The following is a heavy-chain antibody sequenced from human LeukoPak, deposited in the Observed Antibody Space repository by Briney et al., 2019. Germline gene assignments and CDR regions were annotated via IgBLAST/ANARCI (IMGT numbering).Heavy chain of an antibody. CDR1: GGTFSSYA. Sequence: ASVKVSCKASGGTFSSYAISWVRQAPGQGLEWMGGIIPIFGTANYAQKFQGRVTITADESTSTAYMELSSLRSEDTAVYYCARDPRSTSVPHYYYYYMDVWGKGTTVTVSS. CDR3: ARDPRSTSVPHYYYYYMDV. J-gene: IGHJ6*03. CDR2: IIPIFGTA. V-gene: IGHV1-69*13. D-gene: IGHD2-2*01.